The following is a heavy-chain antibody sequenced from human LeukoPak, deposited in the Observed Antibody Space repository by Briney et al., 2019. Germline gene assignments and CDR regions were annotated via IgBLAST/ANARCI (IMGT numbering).Heavy chain of an antibody. D-gene: IGHD1-1*01. J-gene: IGHJ4*02. Sequence: GASVKVSCKASGGTFSSYAISWVRQAPGQGLEWMGRIIPILGIANYAQKFQGRVTITADKSTSTAYMELSSLRSEDTAVYYCARFPHRGTRPFDYWGQGTLVTVSS. CDR2: IIPILGIA. CDR3: ARFPHRGTRPFDY. V-gene: IGHV1-69*04. CDR1: GGTFSSYA.